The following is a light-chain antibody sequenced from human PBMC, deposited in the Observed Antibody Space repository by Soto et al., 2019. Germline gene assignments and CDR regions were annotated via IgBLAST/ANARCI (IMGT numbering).Light chain of an antibody. J-gene: IGLJ1*01. CDR3: SSSAGSNNLGV. V-gene: IGLV2-8*01. Sequence: QSVLTQPPSAAGSPGQSGTSSCLGTSSDVGGYDYVSWYQQHTGKAPKLIIYEVNKRPSGVPDRFSGSKSGNTASLTASGLQAEDEGEYYCSSSAGSNNLGVFGTGTKVTVL. CDR1: SSDVGGYDY. CDR2: EVN.